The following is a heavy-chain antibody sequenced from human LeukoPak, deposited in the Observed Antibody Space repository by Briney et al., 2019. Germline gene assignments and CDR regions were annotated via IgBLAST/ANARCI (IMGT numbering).Heavy chain of an antibody. Sequence: GGSLRLSCAASRFSFSSYGMHWVRQAPGKGLEWVSGISGSGGSTYYADSVKGRFTISRDNSKNTLFLQMNSLRAEDTAIYYCAKEPRENSGYYVSGWFDPWGQGTLVTVSS. D-gene: IGHD5-12*01. V-gene: IGHV3-23*01. J-gene: IGHJ5*02. CDR2: ISGSGGST. CDR1: RFSFSSYG. CDR3: AKEPRENSGYYVSGWFDP.